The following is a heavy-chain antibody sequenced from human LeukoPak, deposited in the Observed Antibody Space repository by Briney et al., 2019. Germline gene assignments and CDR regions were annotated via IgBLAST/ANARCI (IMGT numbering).Heavy chain of an antibody. D-gene: IGHD6-13*01. Sequence: ASVKVSCKASGYTFTGYYMHWVRQAPGQGLEWMGWINPNSGGTNYAQKFQCRGTMTRDTSISTASMELSRLRSDDTAVYYCARDGFYSSSWYDPYYYYYYGMDVWGQGTTVTVSS. J-gene: IGHJ6*02. CDR1: GYTFTGYY. V-gene: IGHV1-2*02. CDR2: INPNSGGT. CDR3: ARDGFYSSSWYDPYYYYYYGMDV.